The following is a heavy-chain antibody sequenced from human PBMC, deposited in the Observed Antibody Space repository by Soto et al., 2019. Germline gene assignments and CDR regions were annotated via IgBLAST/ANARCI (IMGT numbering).Heavy chain of an antibody. D-gene: IGHD5-18*01. J-gene: IGHJ4*02. Sequence: EVQLLESGGGLVQPGGSLRLSCAASGFTFSSYAMSWVRQAPGKGLEWVSAISGSGGSTYYADSVKGRFTISRDNSKNTLHLQMNSLRAEDTAVYYCAKDSHPTSGAMVCWGQGTLVTVSS. V-gene: IGHV3-23*01. CDR2: ISGSGGST. CDR3: AKDSHPTSGAMVC. CDR1: GFTFSSYA.